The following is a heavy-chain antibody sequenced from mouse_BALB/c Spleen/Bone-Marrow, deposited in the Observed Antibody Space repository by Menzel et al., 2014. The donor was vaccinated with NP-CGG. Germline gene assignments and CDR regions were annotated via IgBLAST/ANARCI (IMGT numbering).Heavy chain of an antibody. CDR1: GFNIKDTY. CDR3: ASYVYGYYFDY. J-gene: IGHJ2*01. V-gene: IGHV14-3*02. CDR2: IDPANGNT. D-gene: IGHD2-2*01. Sequence: VQLQHSGAELVKPGASVKLSCTASGFNIKDTYMHWVKQRPEQGLEWIGRIDPANGNTKYDPKFQGKATITADTSSNTAYLQLSSLTSEDTAVYYCASYVYGYYFDYWGQGTTLTVPS.